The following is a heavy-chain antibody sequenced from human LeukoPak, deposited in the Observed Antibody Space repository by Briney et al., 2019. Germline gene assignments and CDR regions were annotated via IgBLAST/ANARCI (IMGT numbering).Heavy chain of an antibody. Sequence: SETLSLTSAVYGGSSSGSTRSWIPHPPGKGLERIGEIKHSGSTNYNPSLKSRVTISVDTSKNQFSLKLSSVTAADTAVYYCARGPPILRYFDWLSAGFDYWGQGTLVTVSS. J-gene: IGHJ4*02. CDR2: IKHSGST. V-gene: IGHV4-34*01. CDR3: ARGPPILRYFDWLSAGFDY. D-gene: IGHD3-9*01. CDR1: GGSSSGST.